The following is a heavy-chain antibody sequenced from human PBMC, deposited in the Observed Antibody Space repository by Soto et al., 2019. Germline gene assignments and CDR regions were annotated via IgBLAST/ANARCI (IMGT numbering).Heavy chain of an antibody. D-gene: IGHD2-2*01. V-gene: IGHV1-69*13. CDR1: GGTFSSYA. J-gene: IGHJ5*02. CDR3: ARASLYCSSTSCQINWFDT. Sequence: SVKVSCKASGGTFSSYAISWVRQAPGQGLEWMGGIIPIFGTANYAQKFQGRVTITADESTSTAYMELSSLRSEDTAVYYCARASLYCSSTSCQINWFDTWGQGTLVTVSS. CDR2: IIPIFGTA.